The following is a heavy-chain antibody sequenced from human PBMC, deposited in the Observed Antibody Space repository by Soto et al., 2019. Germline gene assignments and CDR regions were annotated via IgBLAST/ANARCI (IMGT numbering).Heavy chain of an antibody. CDR1: VFTFTRLC. D-gene: IGHD3-3*01. Sequence: EVQLVESGGGLVQPGVSVTLLCTACVFTFTRLCVMCLPEARGEALEWVANIKQDGSAKNYVDSVKGRFTILRDNAKNSLYLQMNSLRAEDTAVYYCARAAVRDAYIGDWGQGTLVTVSS. CDR2: IKQDGSAK. J-gene: IGHJ4*02. CDR3: ARAAVRDAYIGD. V-gene: IGHV3-7*01.